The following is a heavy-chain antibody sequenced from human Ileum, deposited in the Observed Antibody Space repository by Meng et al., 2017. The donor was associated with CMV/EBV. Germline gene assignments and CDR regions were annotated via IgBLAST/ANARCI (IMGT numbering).Heavy chain of an antibody. CDR3: ASCSSTSCRYYYGMDV. CDR2: IYCSGST. CDR1: GGSVSSGSYY. Sequence: SETLSLTCTVSGGSVSSGSYYWSWIRQPPGKGLEWIGYIYCSGSTNYNPSLKSRVTISVDTSKNQFSLKLSSVTAADTAVYYCASCSSTSCRYYYGMDVWGQGTTVTVSS. V-gene: IGHV4-61*01. J-gene: IGHJ6*02. D-gene: IGHD2-2*01.